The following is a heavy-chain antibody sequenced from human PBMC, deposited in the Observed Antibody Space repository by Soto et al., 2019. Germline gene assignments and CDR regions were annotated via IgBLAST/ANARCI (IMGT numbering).Heavy chain of an antibody. CDR3: ARDIQDAAMVTYYYYGMDV. D-gene: IGHD5-18*01. J-gene: IGHJ6*02. CDR1: GFTFSSYG. V-gene: IGHV3-33*01. Sequence: GGSLRLSCAASGFTFSSYGMHWVRQAPGKGLEWVAVIWYDGSNKYYADSVKGRFTISRDNSKNTLYLQMNSLRAEDTAVYYCARDIQDAAMVTYYYYGMDVWGQGTTVTVSS. CDR2: IWYDGSNK.